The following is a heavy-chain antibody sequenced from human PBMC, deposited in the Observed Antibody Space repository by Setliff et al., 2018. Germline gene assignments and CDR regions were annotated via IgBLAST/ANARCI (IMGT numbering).Heavy chain of an antibody. CDR1: GGSITSSSYY. CDR2: IFWSGTT. D-gene: IGHD3-3*01. CDR3: ALSDHYPFYYDY. V-gene: IGHV4-39*07. Sequence: LSLTCTVSGGSITSSSYYWGWVCQPPGKGLEWIGTIFWSGTTYYNPSLNSRGTISVDTSRDQFSLRLSSVTTADTAVYYCALSDHYPFYYDYWGLGTLVTVSS. J-gene: IGHJ4*02.